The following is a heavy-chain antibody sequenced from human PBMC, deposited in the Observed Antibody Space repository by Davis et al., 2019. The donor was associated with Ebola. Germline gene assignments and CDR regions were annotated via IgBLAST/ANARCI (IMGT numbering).Heavy chain of an antibody. Sequence: GESLKISCAASGFTFSSYAMSWVRQASGKGLEWVGRIRSKANSYATAYAASVKGRFTISRDDSKNTAYLQMNSLKTEDTAVYYCTSSGSSFDYWGQGTLVTVSS. D-gene: IGHD3-10*01. V-gene: IGHV3-73*01. CDR3: TSSGSSFDY. CDR2: IRSKANSYAT. CDR1: GFTFSSYA. J-gene: IGHJ4*02.